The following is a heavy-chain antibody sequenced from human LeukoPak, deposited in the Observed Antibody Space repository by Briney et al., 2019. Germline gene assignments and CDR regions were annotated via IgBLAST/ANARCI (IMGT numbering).Heavy chain of an antibody. CDR3: ARVRYCSGGSCYGFDY. CDR1: GYSISSGYF. Sequence: SETLSLTCIVSGYSISSGYFWGWIRQPPGKGLEWIGRIYHSGSTYYFPSLKSRVTISVDTSKNQFSLRLSSVTAADTAVYYCARVRYCSGGSCYGFDYWGQGTLVTVSS. D-gene: IGHD2-15*01. V-gene: IGHV4-38-2*02. CDR2: IYHSGST. J-gene: IGHJ4*02.